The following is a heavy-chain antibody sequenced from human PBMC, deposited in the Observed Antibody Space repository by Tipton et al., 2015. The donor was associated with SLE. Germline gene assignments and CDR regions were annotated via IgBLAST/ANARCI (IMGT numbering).Heavy chain of an antibody. CDR1: GGSISSSTYY. CDR2: MYYSGST. V-gene: IGHV4-39*01. Sequence: TLSLTCTVSGGSISSSTYYWGWIRQPPGKGLEWIGSMYYSGSTYYNSSLKSRVTISVDTSANQFSLKLSSVTAADTAVYYCAVMDYYDSTGWDYWGQGTLVTVSS. CDR3: AVMDYYDSTGWDY. D-gene: IGHD3-22*01. J-gene: IGHJ4*02.